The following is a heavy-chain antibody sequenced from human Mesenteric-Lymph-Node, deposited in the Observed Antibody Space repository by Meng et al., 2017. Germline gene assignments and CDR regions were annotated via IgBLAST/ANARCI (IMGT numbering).Heavy chain of an antibody. CDR2: ISSSGSTI. J-gene: IGHJ4*02. CDR3: ARDHPPQYSGSYVYYFDY. Sequence: GGSLRLSCAASGFTFSSYEMNWVRQAPGKGLEWVSYISSSGSTIYYADSVKGRFTISRDNAKNSLYLQMNSLRAEDTAVYYCARDHPPQYSGSYVYYFDYWGQGTLVTVSS. CDR1: GFTFSSYE. D-gene: IGHD1-26*01. V-gene: IGHV3-48*03.